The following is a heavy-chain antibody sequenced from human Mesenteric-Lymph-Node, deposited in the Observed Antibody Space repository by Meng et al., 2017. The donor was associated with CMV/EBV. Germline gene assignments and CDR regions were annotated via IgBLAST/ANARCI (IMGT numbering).Heavy chain of an antibody. J-gene: IGHJ5*02. D-gene: IGHD3-16*01. CDR1: GFTFSSYA. Sequence: GESLKISCAASGFTFSSYAMHWVRQAPGKGLEWVAVISYDGSNKYYADSVKGRFTISRDNSKNTLYLQMNSLRAEDTAVYYCAGGYGWFDPWGQGTLVTVSS. V-gene: IGHV3-30-3*01. CDR3: AGGYGWFDP. CDR2: ISYDGSNK.